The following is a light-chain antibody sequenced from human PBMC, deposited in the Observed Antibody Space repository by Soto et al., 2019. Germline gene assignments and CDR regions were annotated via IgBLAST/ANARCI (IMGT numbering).Light chain of an antibody. CDR3: QHYGNSIFT. J-gene: IGKJ3*01. Sequence: EVVMRQSPATLSVSPGEGATLSCRASQGIGDTLAWYQHRPGQAPRLLIYQTSLRAAGIPDRFSGSGSGTDFTLTISRLEPEDFAVFYCQHYGNSIFTFGPGTKVDI. CDR1: QGIGDT. CDR2: QTS. V-gene: IGKV3-20*01.